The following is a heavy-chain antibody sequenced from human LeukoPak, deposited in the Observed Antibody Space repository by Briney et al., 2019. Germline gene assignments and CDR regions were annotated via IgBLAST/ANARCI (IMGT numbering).Heavy chain of an antibody. Sequence: ASVKVSCKASGYTFTSYCMHWVRQAPGQGLEWMGIIKPSAKSTLYAQKFQGRVTVTSDMSTSTVYVELSSLRSEDTAVYYCAREVPETFNFDYWGQGTLVTVSS. CDR1: GYTFTSYC. CDR3: AREVPETFNFDY. J-gene: IGHJ4*02. CDR2: IKPSAKST. V-gene: IGHV1-46*01. D-gene: IGHD2/OR15-2a*01.